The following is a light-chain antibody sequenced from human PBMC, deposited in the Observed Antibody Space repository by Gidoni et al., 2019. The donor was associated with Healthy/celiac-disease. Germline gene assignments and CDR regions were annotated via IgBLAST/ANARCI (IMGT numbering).Light chain of an antibody. CDR1: QSISSW. J-gene: IGKJ1*01. V-gene: IGKV1-5*03. CDR2: KAS. Sequence: DLQMTQSPSTLSASVGDRVTITCRAIQSISSWLAWYQQKPGKAPKLLIYKASSLESGVPSRFSGSGSGTEFTLTISSLQPDDFATYYCQQYNSYSPWTFGQGTKVEIK. CDR3: QQYNSYSPWT.